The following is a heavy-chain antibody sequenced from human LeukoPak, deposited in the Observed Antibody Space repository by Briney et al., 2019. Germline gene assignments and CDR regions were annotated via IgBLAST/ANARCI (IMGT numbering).Heavy chain of an antibody. Sequence: GASVKVSCKASGYTFTSYYMHWVRQAPGQGLEWMGIINPSGGSTSYAQKFQGRVTMTRDTSTSTVYMEPSSLRSEDTAVYYCARDWRQLGSYYYYYMDVWGKGTTVTVSS. V-gene: IGHV1-46*01. CDR1: GYTFTSYY. D-gene: IGHD6-13*01. CDR3: ARDWRQLGSYYYYYMDV. CDR2: INPSGGST. J-gene: IGHJ6*03.